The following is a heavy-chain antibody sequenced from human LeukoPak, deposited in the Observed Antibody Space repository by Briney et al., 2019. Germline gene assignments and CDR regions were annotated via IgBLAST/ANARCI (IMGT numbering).Heavy chain of an antibody. V-gene: IGHV1-18*01. J-gene: IGHJ6*03. D-gene: IGHD3-22*01. Sequence: GSAKVSCKASGYTFTSYGISWVRQAPGQGLEWMGWISAYNGNTNYAQKLQGRVTMTTDTSTSTAYMELRNLRSDDTAVYYCARYYDSSGWGYYYYYYMDVWGKGTTVTVSS. CDR1: GYTFTSYG. CDR2: ISAYNGNT. CDR3: ARYYDSSGWGYYYYYYMDV.